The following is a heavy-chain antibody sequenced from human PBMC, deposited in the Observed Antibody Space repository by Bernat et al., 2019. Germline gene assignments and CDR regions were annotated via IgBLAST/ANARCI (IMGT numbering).Heavy chain of an antibody. CDR1: GFTVSSNY. CDR2: IYSGGST. J-gene: IGHJ6*03. V-gene: IGHV3-53*02. Sequence: EVQLVETGGGLIQPGGSLRLSCAASGFTVSSNYMSWVRQAPGKGLEWVSVIYSGGSTYYADSVKGRFTISRDNSKNTLYLQMNSRRAEDTAVYYCATENGYCSSTSCYRVRGFTMDVWGKGTTVTVSS. D-gene: IGHD2-2*01. CDR3: ATENGYCSSTSCYRVRGFTMDV.